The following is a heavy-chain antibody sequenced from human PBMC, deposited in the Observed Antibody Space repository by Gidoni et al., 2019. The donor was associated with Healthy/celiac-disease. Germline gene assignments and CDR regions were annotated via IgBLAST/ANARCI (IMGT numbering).Heavy chain of an antibody. J-gene: IGHJ3*02. CDR1: GFPFSSYA. Sequence: EVQLLESGGGLVQPGWSLRLSCAASGFPFSSYAMSWVRQAPGKGLEWVSAISGSGGSTYYADSVKGRFTISRDNSKNTLYLQMNSLRAEDTAVYYCAKGPSTQLWANYAFDIWGQGTMVTVSS. V-gene: IGHV3-23*01. CDR2: ISGSGGST. D-gene: IGHD5-18*01. CDR3: AKGPSTQLWANYAFDI.